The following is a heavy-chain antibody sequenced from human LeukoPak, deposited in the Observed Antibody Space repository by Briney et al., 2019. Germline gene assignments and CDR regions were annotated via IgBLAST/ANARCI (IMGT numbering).Heavy chain of an antibody. CDR2: IKEDGSED. V-gene: IGHV3-7*01. J-gene: IGHJ4*02. CDR3: VKEYGYNGCWFRGPLDH. Sequence: PGGSLRLSCAASGFTLSTFWMTWVRQAPGKGLEWVASIKEDGSEDYFVDSVKGHFTISRDNTKNSLYLQMNNLRVEDTAVYYFVKEYGYNGCWFRGPLDHWGQGTLVPVPS. CDR1: GFTLSTFW. D-gene: IGHD6-19*01.